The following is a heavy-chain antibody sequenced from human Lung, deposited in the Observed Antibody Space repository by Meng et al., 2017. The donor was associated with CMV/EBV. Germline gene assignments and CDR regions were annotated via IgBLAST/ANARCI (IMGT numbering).Heavy chain of an antibody. Sequence: SETLSLTCAVYGGSFSGYYWSWIRQPPGKGLEWNGEIIHSGSTNYNPSLKSRATISVDTSKNQFTLKLSSVTAADTAVYYCPRGSSSWYPKYYCDYWGQETXVTVSS. CDR3: PRGSSSWYPKYYCDY. D-gene: IGHD6-13*01. CDR2: IIHSGST. J-gene: IGHJ4*02. CDR1: GGSFSGYY. V-gene: IGHV4-34*01.